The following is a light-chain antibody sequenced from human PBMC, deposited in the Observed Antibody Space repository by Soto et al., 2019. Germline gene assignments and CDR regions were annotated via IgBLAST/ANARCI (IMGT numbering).Light chain of an antibody. J-gene: IGLJ1*01. Sequence: QSALTQPASVSGSPGQSITISCTGTSSDIGHYDYVSWYQQHPGKAPKLMIYHVTYRPSGVSNRYSGSKSGNSAPLTISGLQADDEADYYCCSLTTSHTYVFGSGTKVTAL. CDR2: HVT. V-gene: IGLV2-14*03. CDR1: SSDIGHYDY. CDR3: CSLTTSHTYV.